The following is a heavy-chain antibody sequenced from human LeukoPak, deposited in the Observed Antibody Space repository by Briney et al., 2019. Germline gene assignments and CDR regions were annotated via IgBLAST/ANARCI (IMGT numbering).Heavy chain of an antibody. CDR1: GCSFPNKW. Sequence: GESLKISCKGSGCSFPNKWIGWVRQMPGKGLEWIGIIYPGDSDTRFGPSFQGQVTISADKSISTAYLQWSSLKASDTAMYYCARQPYCGGDCYFYDYWGQGTLVTVSS. D-gene: IGHD2-21*02. CDR2: IYPGDSDT. V-gene: IGHV5-51*01. CDR3: ARQPYCGGDCYFYDY. J-gene: IGHJ4*02.